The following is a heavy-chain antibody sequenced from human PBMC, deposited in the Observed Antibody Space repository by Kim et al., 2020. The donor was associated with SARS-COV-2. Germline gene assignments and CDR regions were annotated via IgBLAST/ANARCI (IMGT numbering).Heavy chain of an antibody. J-gene: IGHJ5*02. CDR3: ARLHLHRITIFGVVEKGYWFEP. D-gene: IGHD3-3*01. CDR1: GGSISSSSYY. V-gene: IGHV4-39*01. CDR2: IYYSGST. Sequence: SETLSLTCTVSGGSISSSSYYWGWIRQPPGKGLEWIGSIYYSGSTYYNPSLKSRVTISVDTSKNQFSLNLSSVTAADTAVYYCARLHLHRITIFGVVEKGYWFEPWGQGTMVTVYS.